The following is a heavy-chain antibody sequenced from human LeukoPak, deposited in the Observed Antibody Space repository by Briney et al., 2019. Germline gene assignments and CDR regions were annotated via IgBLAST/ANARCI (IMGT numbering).Heavy chain of an antibody. CDR1: GGSFSGYY. Sequence: PSETLSLTCAVYGGSFSGYYWSWIRQPPGKGLEWIGEINHSGSTNYNPSLKSRVTISVDTSKNQFSLKLSSVTAADTAVYYCARGARIVLMVYAKNWFDPWGQGTLVTASS. V-gene: IGHV4-34*01. D-gene: IGHD2-8*01. J-gene: IGHJ5*02. CDR2: INHSGST. CDR3: ARGARIVLMVYAKNWFDP.